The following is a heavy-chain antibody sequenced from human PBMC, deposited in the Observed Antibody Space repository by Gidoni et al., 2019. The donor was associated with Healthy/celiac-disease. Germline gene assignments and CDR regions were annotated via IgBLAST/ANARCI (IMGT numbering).Heavy chain of an antibody. CDR2: ISYDGSNK. J-gene: IGHJ4*02. V-gene: IGHV3-30*03. Sequence: QVQLVESGGGVVQPGRSLRLSCAASGVTFSSYGMHWVRQAPGKGLEWVAVISYDGSNKYYADSVKGRFTISRDNSKNTLYLQMNSLRAEDTAVYYCASIAVAGTPLDYWGQGTLVTVSS. CDR3: ASIAVAGTPLDY. D-gene: IGHD6-19*01. CDR1: GVTFSSYG.